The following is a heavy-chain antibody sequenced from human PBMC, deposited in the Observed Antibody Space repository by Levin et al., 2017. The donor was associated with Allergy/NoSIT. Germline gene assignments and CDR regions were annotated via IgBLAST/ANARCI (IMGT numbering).Heavy chain of an antibody. J-gene: IGHJ4*02. Sequence: PKASVKVSCKASGYTFTDYYMHWVRQAPGQGLEWMGWINTNDGGTNYAQKFRGRVTMTRDTSISTAYMVLSGLRSDDTAVYYCTRDNYAFLHDYWGQGTLVTVSS. CDR2: INTNDGGT. D-gene: IGHD2-2*01. V-gene: IGHV1-2*02. CDR1: GYTFTDYY. CDR3: TRDNYAFLHDY.